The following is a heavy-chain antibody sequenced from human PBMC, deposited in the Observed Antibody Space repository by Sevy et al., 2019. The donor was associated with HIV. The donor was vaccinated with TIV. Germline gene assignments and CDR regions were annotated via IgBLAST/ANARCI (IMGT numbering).Heavy chain of an antibody. J-gene: IGHJ6*02. Sequence: SETLSLTCAVYGGSFSTNHWSWVRQSPGKGLQYIGEINDSGSTYYNPSFKSRVIMSVDTSRNQFSLNLRFVTAADTAVDFCARGRSRFQIPGFYGMDVWGQGITVTVSS. V-gene: IGHV4-34*01. CDR2: INDSGST. CDR3: ARGRSRFQIPGFYGMDV. CDR1: GGSFSTNH. D-gene: IGHD2-2*01.